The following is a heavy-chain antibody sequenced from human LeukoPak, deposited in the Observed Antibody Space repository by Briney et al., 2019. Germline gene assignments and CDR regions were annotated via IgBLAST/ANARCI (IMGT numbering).Heavy chain of an antibody. CDR1: GYSFTSYW. CDR2: IYPGDSDT. V-gene: IGHV5-51*01. CDR3: ARRDTSGYYYFDY. D-gene: IGHD3-22*01. J-gene: IGHJ4*02. Sequence: GESLKTSCKGSGYSFTSYWIAWVRQMPGKGLEWMGIIYPGDSDTIYSPSFQGQVTISADKSISTAYLQWSSLKASDTAMYYCARRDTSGYYYFDYWGQGTLVTVSS.